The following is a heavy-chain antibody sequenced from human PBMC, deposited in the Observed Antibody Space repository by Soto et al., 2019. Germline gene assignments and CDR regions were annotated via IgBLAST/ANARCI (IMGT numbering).Heavy chain of an antibody. V-gene: IGHV4-59*08. J-gene: IGHJ3*02. D-gene: IGHD1-1*01. CDR3: ARHPPRGTDGYPVDS. CDR1: GASISYKY. CDR2: IFDSGST. Sequence: SETLSLTCPVSGASISYKYSSWIRQPPEKGLEWIGYIFDSGSTHYNPSLESRVTISVDMSKNQFSLRLSSLTAADTAVYYWARHPPRGTDGYPVDSWGQGTMVTVSS.